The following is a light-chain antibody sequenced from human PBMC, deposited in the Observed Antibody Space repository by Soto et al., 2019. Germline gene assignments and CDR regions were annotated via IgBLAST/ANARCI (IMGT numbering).Light chain of an antibody. CDR2: EGS. CDR1: SSDVGGYNY. V-gene: IGLV2-14*01. Sequence: QSALTQPASVSGSPGQSITISCTGTSSDVGGYNYVSWYQQHPGKAPKLIIFEGSKRPSGVSNRFSGSRSGNTASLTISGLQAEDEADYYCCSFAGTGTQYVFGTGTKLTVL. CDR3: CSFAGTGTQYV. J-gene: IGLJ1*01.